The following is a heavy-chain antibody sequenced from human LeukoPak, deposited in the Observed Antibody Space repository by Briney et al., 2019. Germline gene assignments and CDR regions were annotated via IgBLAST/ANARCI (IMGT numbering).Heavy chain of an antibody. CDR1: GGTFISYA. J-gene: IGHJ6*04. Sequence: GASVKVSCKASGGTFISYAISWVGQAPGQGLEWMGGIIPIFGTANYAQKFQGRVTITADESTSTAYMELSSLRSEDTAVYYCARDLQDAGMDVWGKGTTVTVSS. D-gene: IGHD4-11*01. CDR2: IIPIFGTA. CDR3: ARDLQDAGMDV. V-gene: IGHV1-69*13.